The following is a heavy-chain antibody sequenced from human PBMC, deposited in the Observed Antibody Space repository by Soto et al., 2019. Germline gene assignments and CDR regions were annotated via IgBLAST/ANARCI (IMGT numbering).Heavy chain of an antibody. D-gene: IGHD1-26*01. V-gene: IGHV3-23*01. CDR1: GFTFSSYA. CDR2: ISGSGGST. J-gene: IGHJ1*01. Sequence: EVQLLESGGGLVQPGGSLRLSCAASGFTFSSYAMSWVRQAPGKGLEWVSAISGSGGSTYYADSVKGRFIISRDNSKNTLYLQMNSLRAEDTAVYYCAKEIVGATIPTEYFQHWGQGTLVTVSS. CDR3: AKEIVGATIPTEYFQH.